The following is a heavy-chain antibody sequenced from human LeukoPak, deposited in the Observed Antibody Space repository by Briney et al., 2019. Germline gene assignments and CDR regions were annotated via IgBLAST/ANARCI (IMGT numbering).Heavy chain of an antibody. D-gene: IGHD5-12*01. CDR2: IIPIFGTA. CDR3: ARAGGGYSGYDYVYHFDY. J-gene: IGHJ4*02. CDR1: GGTFSSYA. Sequence: ASVKVSCKASGGTFSSYAISWVRQAPGQGLEWMGGIIPIFGTANYAQKFQSRVTITTDESTSTAYMELSSLRSEDTAVYYCARAGGGYSGYDYVYHFDYWGQGTLVTVSS. V-gene: IGHV1-69*05.